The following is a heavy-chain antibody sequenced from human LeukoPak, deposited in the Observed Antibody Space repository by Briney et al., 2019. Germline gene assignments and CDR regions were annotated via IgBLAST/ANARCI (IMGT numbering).Heavy chain of an antibody. V-gene: IGHV3-15*01. CDR2: IKRIIDGGTT. CDR3: TTDAAYSGSGISY. D-gene: IGHD3-10*01. J-gene: IGHJ4*02. CDR1: GFTFGDYA. Sequence: GGSLRLSCTASGFTFGDYAMSWVRHVPGKGLEGVGRIKRIIDGGTTDFAAPVKGRFSISRDDSRNTLYLQMNSLTTEDTGVYYCTTDAAYSGSGISYWGQGTLVTVSS.